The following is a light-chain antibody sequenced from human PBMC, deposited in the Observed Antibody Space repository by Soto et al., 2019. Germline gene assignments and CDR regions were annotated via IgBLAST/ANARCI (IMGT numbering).Light chain of an antibody. Sequence: QSALTQPPSASGSPGQSVTISCTGTSSDVGGYNYVSWYQQHPGKAPKLIIYEVRERPSGVPDRFSGSKSGNTASLTVSGLQAADEADYFCKSYAGSNTYVFGSGTKLTVL. J-gene: IGLJ1*01. CDR3: KSYAGSNTYV. CDR2: EVR. V-gene: IGLV2-8*01. CDR1: SSDVGGYNY.